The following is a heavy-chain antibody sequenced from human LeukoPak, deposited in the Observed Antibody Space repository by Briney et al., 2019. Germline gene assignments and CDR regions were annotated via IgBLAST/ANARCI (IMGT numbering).Heavy chain of an antibody. CDR1: GYSFTSYD. CDR2: MNPNGGNT. D-gene: IGHD3-22*01. CDR3: ASILSRGYFSDD. Sequence: GASVTVSCKASGYSFTSYDCNWVRQATGPGLEWMGWMNPNGGNTSYAQTFQGRVTMTRNTSISTAYRGLSRLRSEDTAVYYCASILSRGYFSDDWGEGSLVTVSS. V-gene: IGHV1-8*01. J-gene: IGHJ4*02.